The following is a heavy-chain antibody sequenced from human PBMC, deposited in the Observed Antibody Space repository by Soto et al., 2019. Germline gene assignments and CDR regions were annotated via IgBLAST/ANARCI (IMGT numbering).Heavy chain of an antibody. CDR1: GFPFSSYG. Sequence: QVQLAESGGNVVQPGRSLRLSCAASGFPFSSYGMHWVRQAPGKGLEWVAVISYDGSKKYYGDSVQGRFTISRDNSRNTLYLQMNSLRAEDTAVYYCAKDRKVGDYYDSSGYCDYWGQGTLVTVSS. CDR2: ISYDGSKK. CDR3: AKDRKVGDYYDSSGYCDY. V-gene: IGHV3-30*18. D-gene: IGHD3-22*01. J-gene: IGHJ4*02.